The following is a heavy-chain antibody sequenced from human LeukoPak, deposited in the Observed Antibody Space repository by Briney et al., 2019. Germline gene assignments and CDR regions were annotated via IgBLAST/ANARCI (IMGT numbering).Heavy chain of an antibody. CDR2: IRSTANGYAT. Sequence: GGSLRLSCAASGFTLSGSALHWVRQASGKGLEWVGRIRSTANGYATAYAASVKGRFTISRDDSKNTAYLQMDSLRTEDTAVYYCTGNYYGSGSYADFDYWGQGTLVTVSS. V-gene: IGHV3-73*01. D-gene: IGHD3-10*01. CDR1: GFTLSGSA. CDR3: TGNYYGSGSYADFDY. J-gene: IGHJ4*02.